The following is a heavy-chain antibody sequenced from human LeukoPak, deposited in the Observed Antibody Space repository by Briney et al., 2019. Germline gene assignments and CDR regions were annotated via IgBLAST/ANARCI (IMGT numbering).Heavy chain of an antibody. CDR3: AAPQYYDFWSGYYLLI. CDR2: FDPEDGET. D-gene: IGHD3-3*01. V-gene: IGHV1-24*01. CDR1: GYTLTELS. Sequence: ASVKVSCKVSGYTLTELSMHWVRQAPGKGLEWMGGFDPEDGETIYAQKFQGRVTMTEDTSTDTAYMELSSLRSEDTAVYYCAAPQYYDFWSGYYLLIWGQGTMVTVSS. J-gene: IGHJ3*02.